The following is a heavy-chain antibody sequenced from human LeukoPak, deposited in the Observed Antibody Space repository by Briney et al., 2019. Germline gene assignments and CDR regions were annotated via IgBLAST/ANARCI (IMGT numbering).Heavy chain of an antibody. CDR2: VHLSGAS. CDR3: ARESGAFCPFGF. CDR1: GGSILTTTW. J-gene: IGHJ4*02. D-gene: IGHD1-26*01. V-gene: IGHV4-4*02. Sequence: SGTLSLTCAVSGGSILTTTWGSWVRQPPGKGLEWIGEVHLSGASNYNPSLKSRVSMSIDNSKNQLSLKLTSVTAADTAIYYCARESGAFCPFGFWGQGTLVTVSS.